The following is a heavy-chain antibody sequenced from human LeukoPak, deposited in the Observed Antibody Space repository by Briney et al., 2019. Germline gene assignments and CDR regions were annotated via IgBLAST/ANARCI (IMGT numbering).Heavy chain of an antibody. CDR3: ARDHNDAFDI. CDR2: VSSIGGST. V-gene: IGHV3-64*04. Sequence: PGGSLRLSCSASGFTFSSYVMFWVRQAPGKGLEYVSAVSSIGGSTYYADSVKGRFTISRDNSKNTLYLQMISLRPEDTAVYYCARDHNDAFDIWGQGTMVTVSS. J-gene: IGHJ3*02. CDR1: GFTFSSYV.